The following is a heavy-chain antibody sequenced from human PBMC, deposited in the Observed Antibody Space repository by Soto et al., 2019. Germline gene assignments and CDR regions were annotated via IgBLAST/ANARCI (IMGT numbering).Heavy chain of an antibody. D-gene: IGHD3-10*02. CDR1: GGTFSSYT. Sequence: SVKVSCKASGGTFSSYTISWVRQAPGQGLEWMGRIIPILGIANYAQKFQGRVTITADKSTSTAYMELSSLRSEDTAVYYCATRFGELLYTYYYYGMDVWGQGTTVTVS. V-gene: IGHV1-69*02. J-gene: IGHJ6*02. CDR2: IIPILGIA. CDR3: ATRFGELLYTYYYYGMDV.